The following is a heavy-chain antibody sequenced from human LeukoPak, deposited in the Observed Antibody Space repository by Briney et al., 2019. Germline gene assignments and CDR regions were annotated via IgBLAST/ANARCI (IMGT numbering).Heavy chain of an antibody. CDR3: ARDNIAVAGTFHY. D-gene: IGHD6-19*01. CDR2: INPSGDNT. Sequence: ASVKVSCKASGYTFTSYYMYWVRQAPGQGLEWMGIINPSGDNTNYAQKFQGRVTITADESTSTAYMELSSLRSEDTAVYYCARDNIAVAGTFHYWGQGTLVTVSS. CDR1: GYTFTSYY. J-gene: IGHJ4*02. V-gene: IGHV1-46*01.